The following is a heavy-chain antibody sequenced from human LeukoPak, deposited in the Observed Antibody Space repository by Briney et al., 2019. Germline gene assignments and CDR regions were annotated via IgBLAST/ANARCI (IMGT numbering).Heavy chain of an antibody. V-gene: IGHV1-18*01. J-gene: IGHJ4*02. D-gene: IGHD1-26*01. Sequence: ASVKVSCKASGYTFSNFGINWVRQAPGQELEWMGWISGNNDNPNYGQKFQGRVTMTTDSSTSIAYMELRSLTSDDTAVYYCARDGTSTDDYWGQGTLVTVSS. CDR1: GYTFSNFG. CDR3: ARDGTSTDDY. CDR2: ISGNNDNP.